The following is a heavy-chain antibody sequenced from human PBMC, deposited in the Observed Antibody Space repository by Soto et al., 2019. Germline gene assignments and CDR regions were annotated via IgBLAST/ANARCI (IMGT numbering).Heavy chain of an antibody. J-gene: IGHJ6*02. CDR2: ISSSSSTI. Sequence: GGSLRLSCAASGFTFSSYSMNWVRQAPGKGLEWVSYISSSSSTIYYADSVKGRFTISIDNAKNSLYLQMNSLRAEDTAVYYCARMPRVGYYYYYGMDVWGQGTTVTVSS. CDR1: GFTFSSYS. D-gene: IGHD1-26*01. V-gene: IGHV3-48*04. CDR3: ARMPRVGYYYYYGMDV.